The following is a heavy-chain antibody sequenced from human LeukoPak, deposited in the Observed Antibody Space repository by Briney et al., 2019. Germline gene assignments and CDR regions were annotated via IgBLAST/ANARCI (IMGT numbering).Heavy chain of an antibody. J-gene: IGHJ6*02. V-gene: IGHV3-23*01. CDR3: AKFIQYYYGSGSYRSDYYYYYGMDV. D-gene: IGHD3-10*01. CDR2: ISGSGGST. CDR1: GFTFSSYA. Sequence: GGSLRLSCAASGFTFSSYAMSWVRQAPGKGLEWVSAISGSGGSTYYADSVKGRFTISRDNFKNTLYLQMNSLRAEDTAVYYCAKFIQYYYGSGSYRSDYYYYYGMDVWGQGTTVTVSS.